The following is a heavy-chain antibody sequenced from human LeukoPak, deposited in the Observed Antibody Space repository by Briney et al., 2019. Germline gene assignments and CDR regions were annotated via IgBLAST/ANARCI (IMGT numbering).Heavy chain of an antibody. CDR2: IKQDGSEK. D-gene: IGHD3-9*01. CDR1: GFTFSSYG. Sequence: GVSLRLSCAASGFTFSSYGMHWVRQAPGKGLEWVANIKQDGSEKYYVDSVKGRFTISRDNAKNSLYLQMNSLRAEDTAVYYCARVSHFDWPYYYYYYMDVWGKGTTVTVSS. V-gene: IGHV3-7*01. CDR3: ARVSHFDWPYYYYYYMDV. J-gene: IGHJ6*03.